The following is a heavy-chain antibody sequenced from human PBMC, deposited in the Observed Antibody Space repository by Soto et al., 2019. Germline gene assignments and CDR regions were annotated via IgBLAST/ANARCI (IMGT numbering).Heavy chain of an antibody. Sequence: TLSLTCTVSGVSIIRGGYYLIGIRQHPWKGLEWIGYIYYSGSTYYNPSLKSRVTISVDTSKNQFSLKLTSVTAADTAVYYCARVRGGGPFADWGQGTLVTVSS. V-gene: IGHV4-31*03. CDR3: ARVRGGGPFAD. D-gene: IGHD1-26*01. J-gene: IGHJ4*02. CDR2: IYYSGST. CDR1: GVSIIRGGYY.